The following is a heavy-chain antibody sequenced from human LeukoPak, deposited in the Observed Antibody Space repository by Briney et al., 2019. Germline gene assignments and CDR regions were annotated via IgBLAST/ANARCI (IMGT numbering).Heavy chain of an antibody. CDR2: IYYSGST. CDR1: GGSISSYY. Sequence: SETLSLTCTVSGGSISSYYWSWIRQPPGKGLEWIGYIYYSGSTNYNPSLKSRVTISLDTSKNQFSLKLTSVTAADTAVYYCSSGNWYGFLEYWGQGTLVTVSS. D-gene: IGHD5-24*01. J-gene: IGHJ4*02. V-gene: IGHV4-59*12. CDR3: SSGNWYGFLEY.